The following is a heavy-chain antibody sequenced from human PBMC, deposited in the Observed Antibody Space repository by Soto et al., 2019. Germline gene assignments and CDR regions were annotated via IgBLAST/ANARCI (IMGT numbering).Heavy chain of an antibody. D-gene: IGHD3-3*01. J-gene: IGHJ5*02. CDR1: GFTFSSYW. CDR3: AREGQTYYDFWSGYS. Sequence: LRLSCAASGFTFSSYWMSWVRQAPGKGLEWVANIKQDGSEKYYVDSVKGRFTISRDNAKNSLYLQMNSLRAEDTAVYYCAREGQTYYDFWSGYSWGQGTLVTVSS. V-gene: IGHV3-7*01. CDR2: IKQDGSEK.